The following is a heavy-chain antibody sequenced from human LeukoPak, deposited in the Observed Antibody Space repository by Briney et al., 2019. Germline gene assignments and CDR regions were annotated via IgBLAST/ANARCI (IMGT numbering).Heavy chain of an antibody. D-gene: IGHD4-17*01. V-gene: IGHV3-30*04. CDR3: AKDFANDYGDYV. J-gene: IGHJ4*02. Sequence: GRSLRLSCAASGFTFSSYAMHWVRQAPGKGLEWVAVISYDGSNKYYADSVKGRFTISRDNSKNTLYLQMNSLRAEDTAVYYCAKDFANDYGDYVWGQGTLVTVSS. CDR1: GFTFSSYA. CDR2: ISYDGSNK.